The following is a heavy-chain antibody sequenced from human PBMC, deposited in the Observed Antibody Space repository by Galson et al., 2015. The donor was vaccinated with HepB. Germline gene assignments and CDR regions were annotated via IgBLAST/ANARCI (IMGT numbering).Heavy chain of an antibody. Sequence: SLRLSCAASGFTFSSYWMSWVRQAPGKGLEWVANIKQDGSEKYYVDSVKGRFTISRDNAKNSLYLQMNSLRAEDTAVYYCARVVGDSSGYPPLDPSRPADYWGQGTLVTVSS. J-gene: IGHJ4*02. CDR1: GFTFSSYW. V-gene: IGHV3-7*03. CDR3: ARVVGDSSGYPPLDPSRPADY. CDR2: IKQDGSEK. D-gene: IGHD3-22*01.